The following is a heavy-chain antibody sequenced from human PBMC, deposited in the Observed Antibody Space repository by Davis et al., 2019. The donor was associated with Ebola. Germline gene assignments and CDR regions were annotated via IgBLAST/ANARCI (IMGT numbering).Heavy chain of an antibody. Sequence: SLKISCAASGFTFDDYAMHWVRQAPGKGLEWVSGISWNSGSIGYADSVKGRFTISRDNAKNSLYLQMNSLRAEDTALYYCAKVVSYGDYAFGMGLGDAFDIWGQGTMVTVSS. V-gene: IGHV3-9*01. J-gene: IGHJ3*02. CDR1: GFTFDDYA. D-gene: IGHD4-17*01. CDR3: AKVVSYGDYAFGMGLGDAFDI. CDR2: ISWNSGSI.